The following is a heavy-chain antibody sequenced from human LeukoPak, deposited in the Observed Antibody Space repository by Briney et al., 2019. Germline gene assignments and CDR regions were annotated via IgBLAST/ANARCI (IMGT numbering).Heavy chain of an antibody. V-gene: IGHV4-59*01. D-gene: IGHD3-10*01. CDR3: ARHFGPGSKKYYFDY. CDR2: IYYSGTT. Sequence: SETLSLTCAVYGGSFSGYYWSWIRQPPGKGLEWIGYIYYSGTTNYNPSLESRVTISVDTSKNQFSLKLTSVTAADTAVYYCARHFGPGSKKYYFDYWGQGTLVTVSS. J-gene: IGHJ4*02. CDR1: GGSFSGYY.